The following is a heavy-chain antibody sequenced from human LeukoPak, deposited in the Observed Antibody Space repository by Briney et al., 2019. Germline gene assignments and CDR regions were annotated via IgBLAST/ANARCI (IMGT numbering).Heavy chain of an antibody. D-gene: IGHD2-2*01. CDR3: ARDLGYCSSTSCYWGFDP. CDR1: GGSISSYY. CDR2: IYTSGST. Sequence: SETLSLTCTVSGGSISSYYWSWIRQPAGKGLEWIGRIYTSGSTNYNPSLKSQVTMSVDTSKNQFSLKLSSVTAADTAVYYCARDLGYCSSTSCYWGFDPWGQGTLVTVSS. V-gene: IGHV4-4*07. J-gene: IGHJ5*02.